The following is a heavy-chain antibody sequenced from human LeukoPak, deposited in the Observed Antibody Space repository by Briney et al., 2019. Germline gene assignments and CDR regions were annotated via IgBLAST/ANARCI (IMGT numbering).Heavy chain of an antibody. D-gene: IGHD6-19*01. V-gene: IGHV4-4*02. Sequence: PSETLSLTCAVSGGSISSSNWWSWVRQPPGKGLEWIGEIYHSGSTNYNPSLKSRVTISVDKSKNQFSLKLSSATAADTAVYYCASTSPSSGLSYYYYYMDVWGKGTTVTISS. CDR1: GGSISSSNW. CDR3: ASTSPSSGLSYYYYYMDV. J-gene: IGHJ6*03. CDR2: IYHSGST.